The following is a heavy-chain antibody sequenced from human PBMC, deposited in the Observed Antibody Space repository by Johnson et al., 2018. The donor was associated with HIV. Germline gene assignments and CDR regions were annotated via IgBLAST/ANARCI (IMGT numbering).Heavy chain of an antibody. J-gene: IGHJ3*02. CDR1: GFTFSSYA. D-gene: IGHD2-21*01. V-gene: IGHV3-30*04. CDR2: ISYDGSNK. Sequence: ESGGGVVQPGRSLRLSCAASGFTFSSYAMHWVRQAPGKGLEWVAVISYDGSNKYYADSVKGRFTISRDDSKNTLYLQMNSLKTEDTAVYYCTTAARVIVVVIANGGDAFDIWGQGTMVTVSS. CDR3: TTAARVIVVVIANGGDAFDI.